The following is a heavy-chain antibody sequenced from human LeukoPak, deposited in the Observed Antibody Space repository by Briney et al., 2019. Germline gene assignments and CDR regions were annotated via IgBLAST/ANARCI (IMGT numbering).Heavy chain of an antibody. J-gene: IGHJ4*02. D-gene: IGHD3-9*01. CDR1: GYSFTSYW. Sequence: GESLKISCKGSGYSFTSYWIGWVRQMPGKGLGWMGIIYPGDSDTRYSPSFQGQVTISADKSISTAYLQWSSLKASDTAMYYCARRYYDILTGYLSLDYWGQGTLVTVSS. V-gene: IGHV5-51*01. CDR2: IYPGDSDT. CDR3: ARRYYDILTGYLSLDY.